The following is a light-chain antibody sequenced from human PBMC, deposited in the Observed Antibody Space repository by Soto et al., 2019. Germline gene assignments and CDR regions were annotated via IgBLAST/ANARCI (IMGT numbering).Light chain of an antibody. CDR2: KVS. J-gene: IGKJ1*01. Sequence: DIVMTQSLLSLPVTLGQPASISCRSSQSPLYSDGNTYLSWFQQRPGQSPRRLIYKVSNRDSGVPDRFSGSGSGTDFTLKISRVEAEDVGLYYCMQGTHWPWTFGQGTRWIS. V-gene: IGKV2-30*01. CDR3: MQGTHWPWT. CDR1: QSPLYSDGNTY.